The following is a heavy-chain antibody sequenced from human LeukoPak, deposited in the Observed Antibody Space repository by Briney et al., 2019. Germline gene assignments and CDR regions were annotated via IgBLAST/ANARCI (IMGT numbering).Heavy chain of an antibody. CDR1: GNSFTNYW. D-gene: IGHD2-21*02. CDR3: ARLMVTAISNTATFDY. J-gene: IGHJ4*02. Sequence: GESLKISCKASGNSFTNYWIGWVRQMPGKGLEWMGFIYPADSDTRYSPSFQGQVTISADKSISTAYLQWSSLKASDTAMYYCARLMVTAISNTATFDYWGQGTLVTVSS. V-gene: IGHV5-51*01. CDR2: IYPADSDT.